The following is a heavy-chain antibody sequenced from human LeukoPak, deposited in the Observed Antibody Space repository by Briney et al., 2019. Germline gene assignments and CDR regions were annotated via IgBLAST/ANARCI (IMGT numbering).Heavy chain of an antibody. CDR3: TRGVQLERRYYNWFDP. D-gene: IGHD1-1*01. CDR2: TNPSRGST. J-gene: IGHJ5*02. Sequence: GASVKVSCKASGYTFTSYYIHWVRQAPGQGLEWMGMTNPSRGSTSYAQKFQGGLTMTRDTSTSTVYMELSSLRSEDTAVYYCTRGVQLERRYYNWFDPWGQGTLVTVSS. CDR1: GYTFTSYY. V-gene: IGHV1-46*01.